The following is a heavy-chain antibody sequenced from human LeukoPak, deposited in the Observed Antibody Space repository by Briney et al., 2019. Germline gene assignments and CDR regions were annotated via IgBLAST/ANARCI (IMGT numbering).Heavy chain of an antibody. J-gene: IGHJ4*02. V-gene: IGHV4-4*01. Sequence: DTLSLTCGVCGGSITTTNWWSWVPQFPGQGLQWIAEVSLEGARNYNPSLTSRVTMTLDRAKNLLSLKLNSVTAPDTAVHCCSRENGAFSLFGYWGQGILVTV. CDR3: SRENGAFSLFGY. CDR1: GGSITTTNW. CDR2: VSLEGAR. D-gene: IGHD2-8*01.